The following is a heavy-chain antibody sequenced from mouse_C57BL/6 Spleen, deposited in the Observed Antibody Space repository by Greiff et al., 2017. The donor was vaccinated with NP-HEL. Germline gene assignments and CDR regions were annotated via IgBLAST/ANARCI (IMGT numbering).Heavy chain of an antibody. Sequence: LVESGAELARPGASVKLSCKASGYTFTSYGISWVKQRTGQGLEWIGEIYPRSGNTYYNEKFKGKATLTADKSSSTAYMVPPSLKSEASAVYFCAHYYYGSYWYFDVWGTGTTVTVSS. CDR1: GYTFTSYG. D-gene: IGHD1-1*01. CDR2: IYPRSGNT. J-gene: IGHJ1*03. V-gene: IGHV1-81*01. CDR3: AHYYYGSYWYFDV.